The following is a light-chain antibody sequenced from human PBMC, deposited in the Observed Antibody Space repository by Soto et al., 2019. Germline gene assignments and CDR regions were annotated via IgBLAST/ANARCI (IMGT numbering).Light chain of an antibody. Sequence: QSVLTQAPSVSGAPGQRFTISCTGSSSNLGAGYDVHWYQQLPGTAPKLLFFGNNNRPSGVPDRFSGSKSGASASLAITGLQAADEADYYCQSYASTLGVVFGGGTKLTVL. CDR1: SSNLGAGYD. V-gene: IGLV1-40*01. CDR2: GNN. CDR3: QSYASTLGVV. J-gene: IGLJ2*01.